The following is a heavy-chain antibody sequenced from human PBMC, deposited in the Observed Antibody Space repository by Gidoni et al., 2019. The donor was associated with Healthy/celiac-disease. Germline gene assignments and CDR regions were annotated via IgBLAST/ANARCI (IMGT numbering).Heavy chain of an antibody. CDR1: GYSISSGYY. J-gene: IGHJ4*02. CDR3: ARHKTGGVRGTYYFDY. Sequence: QVQLQESGPGLVKPSETLSLTCAVSGYSISSGYYWGWIRQPPGKGLEWIGSIYHSGSTYYNPSLKSRVTISVDTSKNQFSLKLSSVTAADTAVYYCARHKTGGVRGTYYFDYWGQGTLVTVSS. V-gene: IGHV4-38-2*01. CDR2: IYHSGST. D-gene: IGHD3-10*01.